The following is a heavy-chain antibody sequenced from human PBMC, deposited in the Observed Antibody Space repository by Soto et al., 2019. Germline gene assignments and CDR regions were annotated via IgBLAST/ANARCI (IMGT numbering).Heavy chain of an antibody. Sequence: PSETLSLTCSVSGYSVTSSDYYWAWIRQPPGKVLEWIGSMFYSGLTYYNPSLKSRVTLSVDTSKDHFSVRRNSVTFADMVVYSCPPPSVPIADPNGINVWRKGPTITASS. CDR1: GYSVTSSDYY. V-gene: IGHV4-39*01. CDR2: MFYSGLT. CDR3: PPPSVPIADPNGINV. J-gene: IGHJ6*04. D-gene: IGHD2-8*01.